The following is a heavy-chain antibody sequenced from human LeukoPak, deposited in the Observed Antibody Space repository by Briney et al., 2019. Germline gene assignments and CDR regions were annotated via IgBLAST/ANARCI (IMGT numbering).Heavy chain of an antibody. CDR1: GDSVSSNSAT. D-gene: IGHD2-8*01. Sequence: SQTLSLTCAISGDSVSSNSATWNWIRQSPSRGLEWLGRTYYRSKWSTDYAMSVKSRITTNPDTSKNQFSLQLNSVTPEDTAGYYCARALGVIFDYWGQGTLVTVSS. V-gene: IGHV6-1*01. J-gene: IGHJ4*02. CDR2: TYYRSKWST. CDR3: ARALGVIFDY.